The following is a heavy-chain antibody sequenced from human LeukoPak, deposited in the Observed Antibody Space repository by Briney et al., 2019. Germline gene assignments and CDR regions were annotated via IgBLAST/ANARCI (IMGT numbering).Heavy chain of an antibody. CDR1: GFTFSSYA. CDR2: ISYDGSNK. CDR3: ARESTNDFWSGYYRYNWFDP. V-gene: IGHV3-30-3*01. Sequence: GRSLRLPCAASGFTFSSYAMHWVRQAPARGLEGVAVISYDGSNKYYADSVKERFTISRDNSKNTLYLQMNSLRAEDTAGYYCARESTNDFWSGYYRYNWFDPWGQGTLVTVSS. D-gene: IGHD3-3*01. J-gene: IGHJ5*02.